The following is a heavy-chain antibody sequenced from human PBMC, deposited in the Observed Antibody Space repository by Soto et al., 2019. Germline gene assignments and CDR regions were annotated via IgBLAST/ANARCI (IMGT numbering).Heavy chain of an antibody. CDR2: INHSGST. D-gene: IGHD3-10*01. CDR1: GGSFSGYY. J-gene: IGHJ4*02. CDR3: ASATMVRGVKGLRYY. V-gene: IGHV4-34*01. Sequence: QVQLQQWGAGLLKPSETLSLTCAVYGGSFSGYYWSWIRQPPGKGLEWIGEINHSGSTNYNPSLKSRVTISVDTSKHQSSRKLSSVTAADTAVYYCASATMVRGVKGLRYYWGQGTLVTVSS.